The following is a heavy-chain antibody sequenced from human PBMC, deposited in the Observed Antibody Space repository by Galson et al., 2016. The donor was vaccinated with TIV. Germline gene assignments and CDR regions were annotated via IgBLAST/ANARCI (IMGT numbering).Heavy chain of an antibody. CDR3: AKDRGQYEALDS. CDR2: ISAGATNT. D-gene: IGHD3-3*01. CDR1: GFRFFDFE. J-gene: IGHJ4*02. Sequence: SLRLSCAAAGFRFFDFEMSWVRQAPGKGLEWVSGISAGATNTYYADSVGGRFTISRDNSNNLLYLQMDRLQLEDAAVYSCAKDRGQYEALDSWGQGTLVTVSS. V-gene: IGHV3-23*01.